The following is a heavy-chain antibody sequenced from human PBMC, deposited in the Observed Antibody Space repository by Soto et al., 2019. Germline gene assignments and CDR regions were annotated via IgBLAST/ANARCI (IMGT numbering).Heavy chain of an antibody. J-gene: IGHJ4*02. V-gene: IGHV1-3*01. CDR3: ARGLAVVTVVGARAVDF. Sequence: GASVKVSCKASGYTFTTYAIHWVRQAPGGSLEWMGWINAGNGNTKFSPKFQGRVTISRDTSASTAYMDLGSLTSEDTALYYCARGLAVVTVVGARAVDFWGQGTLVTVSS. D-gene: IGHD3-3*01. CDR2: INAGNGNT. CDR1: GYTFTTYA.